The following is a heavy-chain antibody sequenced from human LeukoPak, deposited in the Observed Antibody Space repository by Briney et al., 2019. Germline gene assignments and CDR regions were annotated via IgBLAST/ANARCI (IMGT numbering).Heavy chain of an antibody. CDR1: GFTFSSYA. D-gene: IGHD3-3*01. CDR3: ARGVRRITIFGVVIIPVFDY. V-gene: IGHV3-30*04. J-gene: IGHJ4*02. CDR2: ISYDGSNK. Sequence: PGGSLRLSRAASGFTFSSYAMHWVRQAPGKGLEWVAVISYDGSNKYYADSVKGRFTISRDNSKNTLYLQMNSLRAEDTAVYYCARGVRRITIFGVVIIPVFDYWGQGTLVTVSS.